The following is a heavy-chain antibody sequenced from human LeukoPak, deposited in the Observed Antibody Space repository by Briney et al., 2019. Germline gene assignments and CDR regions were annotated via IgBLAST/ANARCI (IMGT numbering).Heavy chain of an antibody. CDR3: AREFSGYCSGGSCSYFDY. V-gene: IGHV1-46*01. J-gene: IGHJ4*02. CDR2: INPSGGST. D-gene: IGHD2-15*01. Sequence: GASVKVSCKASGYDFTKYAVQWVRQAPGQGLEWMGIINPSGGSTSYAQKFQGRVTMTRDMSTGTVYMELSSLRSEDTAVYYCAREFSGYCSGGSCSYFDYWGQGTLVTVSS. CDR1: GYDFTKYA.